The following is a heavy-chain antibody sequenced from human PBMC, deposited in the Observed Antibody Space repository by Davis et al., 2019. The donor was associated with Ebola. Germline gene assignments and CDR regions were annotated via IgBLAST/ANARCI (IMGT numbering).Heavy chain of an antibody. J-gene: IGHJ6*04. Sequence: GESLKISCAASGFTVSSNYMIWVRQAPGKGLEWVSLLYSSGSTFYADSVKGRFIISRDNYQNTIYLQMNSLRVEDTAVYFCWRDPSGGSGWSVGYYGMDVWGKGTTVTVSS. D-gene: IGHD6-19*01. CDR2: LYSSGST. CDR3: WRDPSGGSGWSVGYYGMDV. CDR1: GFTVSSNY. V-gene: IGHV3-53*01.